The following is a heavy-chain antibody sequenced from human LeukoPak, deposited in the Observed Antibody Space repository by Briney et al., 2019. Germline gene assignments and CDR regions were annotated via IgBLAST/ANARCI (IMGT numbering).Heavy chain of an antibody. V-gene: IGHV4-34*01. D-gene: IGHD1-1*01. CDR3: ARGLGWKVTPMGLFYMDV. Sequence: SETLSLTCGVDGGSFSGYGRSWVRQSPGKGLEWIGEINYGGDTNYNPSLKSRVTISVDTSKNQFSLKVRSVTAADTAVYYCARGLGWKVTPMGLFYMDVWGEGATVTVFS. CDR2: INYGGDT. CDR1: GGSFSGYG. J-gene: IGHJ6*03.